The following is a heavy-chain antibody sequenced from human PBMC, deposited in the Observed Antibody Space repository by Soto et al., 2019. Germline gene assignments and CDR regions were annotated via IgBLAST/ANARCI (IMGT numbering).Heavy chain of an antibody. Sequence: QVQLVQSGAEVKKPGASVKVSCKASGYTFTSYAMPWVRQAPGQRLEWMGWISAGNGNTKYSQKFQGRVTMTRDTTASTACMELSSLRREDTAVYDCAKTSGGSLYDYWGQGTLVTVSS. CDR1: GYTFTSYA. CDR3: AKTSGGSLYDY. D-gene: IGHD2-15*01. CDR2: ISAGNGNT. J-gene: IGHJ4*02. V-gene: IGHV1-3*01.